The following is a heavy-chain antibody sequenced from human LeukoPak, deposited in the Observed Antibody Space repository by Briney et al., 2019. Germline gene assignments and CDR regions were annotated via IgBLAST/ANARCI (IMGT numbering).Heavy chain of an antibody. Sequence: SETLSLTCTVSGGSISSSSYYWGWIRQPPGKGLEWVGSIYYSGSTYYNPSLKSRVTISVDTSKNQFSLKLCSVTAADTAVYYCARYPGFYYYYMDVWGKGTTVTVSS. CDR2: IYYSGST. CDR1: GGSISSSSYY. J-gene: IGHJ6*03. CDR3: ARYPGFYYYYMDV. V-gene: IGHV4-39*07.